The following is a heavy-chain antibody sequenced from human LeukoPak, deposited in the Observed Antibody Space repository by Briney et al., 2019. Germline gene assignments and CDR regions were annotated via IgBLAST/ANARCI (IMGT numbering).Heavy chain of an antibody. CDR3: ARHVGSGSTLKHYYYYYYYMDV. CDR2: INPSGGST. D-gene: IGHD6-19*01. J-gene: IGHJ6*03. Sequence: ASVKVSCKASGYTFTSYYMHWVRQAPGQGLEWMGIINPSGGSTSYAQKFQGRVTMTRDMSTSTVYMELSSLRSEDTAVYYCARHVGSGSTLKHYYYYYYYMDVWGKGTTVTVSS. V-gene: IGHV1-46*01. CDR1: GYTFTSYY.